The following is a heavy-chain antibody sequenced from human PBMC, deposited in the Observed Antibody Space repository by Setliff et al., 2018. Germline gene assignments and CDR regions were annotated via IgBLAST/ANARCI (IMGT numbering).Heavy chain of an antibody. D-gene: IGHD3-22*01. J-gene: IGHJ3*01. CDR1: GGSISSYY. V-gene: IGHV4-59*12. CDR3: ASPRLSYYDNGAFPSDAFDL. Sequence: SETLSLTCTVSGGSISSYYWSWIRQPPGKGLEWIGSIHYSGSTNYNPSLKSRLTISVDTSKNQFSLKLRSVTAADTAVYYCASPRLSYYDNGAFPSDAFDLWGQGTMVTVSS. CDR2: IHYSGST.